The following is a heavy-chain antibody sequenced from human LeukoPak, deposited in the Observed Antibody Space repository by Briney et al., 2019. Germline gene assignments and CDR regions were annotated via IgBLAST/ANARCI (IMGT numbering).Heavy chain of an antibody. CDR1: EFSVGSNY. CDR2: ISNSSRYI. CDR3: GRGGRSAFDI. Sequence: GGSLRLSCAASEFSVGSNYMTWVLQAPGKRLEAGSSISNSSRYIYYADSVKGRFTISRDNAKNSLYLQINSLRAEGAAVYCCGRGGRSAFDIWGQGTMVTVS. V-gene: IGHV3-21*01. J-gene: IGHJ3*02. D-gene: IGHD3-10*01.